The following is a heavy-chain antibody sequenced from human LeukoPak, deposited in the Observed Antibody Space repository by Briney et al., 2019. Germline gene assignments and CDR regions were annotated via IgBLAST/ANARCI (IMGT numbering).Heavy chain of an antibody. D-gene: IGHD3-9*01. Sequence: GGSLRLSCAASGFTFNTFNMNWVRQAPGKGLEWVSSITSGGDYIYYADSVKGRFTTSRDNAKKSLSLQLNSLRVEDTAIYYCARGHYDVLAASYKWTPDYWGQGTLVTVSS. J-gene: IGHJ4*02. CDR3: ARGHYDVLAASYKWTPDY. V-gene: IGHV3-21*01. CDR2: ITSGGDYI. CDR1: GFTFNTFN.